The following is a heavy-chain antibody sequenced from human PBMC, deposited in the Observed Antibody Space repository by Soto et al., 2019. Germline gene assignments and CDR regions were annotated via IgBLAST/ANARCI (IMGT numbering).Heavy chain of an antibody. CDR1: GLTFSKYW. Sequence: EVQLMESGGALVQPGGSLRLSCAASGLTFSKYWMTWVRQAPGKGLEWVATIKHDGSEKSNLDSVEGRFTISRDNAKNSLPLQMNSLRVEDTAVYFCASVPGSPGYHGLDVWGQGTTVTVSS. CDR2: IKHDGSEK. D-gene: IGHD6-19*01. CDR3: ASVPGSPGYHGLDV. J-gene: IGHJ6*02. V-gene: IGHV3-7*03.